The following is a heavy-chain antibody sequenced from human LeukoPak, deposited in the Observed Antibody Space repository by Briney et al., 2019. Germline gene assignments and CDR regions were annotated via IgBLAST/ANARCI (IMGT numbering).Heavy chain of an antibody. V-gene: IGHV3-48*03. CDR1: GFTFSSYE. CDR2: ISSSGSTI. CDR3: ARGVEGYYYYYYMDV. J-gene: IGHJ6*03. Sequence: GGSLRLSCAASGFTFSSYEMNWVRQAPGKGLEWVSYISSSGSTIYYAYSVKGRFTISRDNAKNSLYLQMNSLRAEDTAVYYCARGVEGYYYYYYMDVWGKGTTVTVSS. D-gene: IGHD2-15*01.